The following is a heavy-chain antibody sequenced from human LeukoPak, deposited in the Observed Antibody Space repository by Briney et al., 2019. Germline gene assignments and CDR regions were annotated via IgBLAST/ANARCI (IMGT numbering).Heavy chain of an antibody. CDR1: GFTFSSYG. CDR3: AKDLVTGSLDY. Sequence: GGSLTLSCAASGFTFSSYGMHWVRQAPGKGLEWVAFIRYDGSNKYNADSVKGRFTISRDNSKNTLYLQMNSLRAEDTAVYYCAKDLVTGSLDYWGQGTLVTVSS. CDR2: IRYDGSNK. J-gene: IGHJ4*02. D-gene: IGHD3-10*01. V-gene: IGHV3-30*02.